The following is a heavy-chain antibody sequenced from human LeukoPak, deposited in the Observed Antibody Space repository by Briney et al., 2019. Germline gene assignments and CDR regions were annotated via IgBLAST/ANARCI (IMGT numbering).Heavy chain of an antibody. Sequence: PSETLSLTCTVSGGSTSSSSYYWGWIRQPPGKGLEWTGSIYYSGSTYYNPSLKSRVTISVDTSKNQFSLKLSSVTAADTAVYYCARQGYSYGWIFDYWGQGTLVTVSS. CDR2: IYYSGST. CDR1: GGSTSSSSYY. D-gene: IGHD5-18*01. V-gene: IGHV4-39*01. J-gene: IGHJ4*02. CDR3: ARQGYSYGWIFDY.